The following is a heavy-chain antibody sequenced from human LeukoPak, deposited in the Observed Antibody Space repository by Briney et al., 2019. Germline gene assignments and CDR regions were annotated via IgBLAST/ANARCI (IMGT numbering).Heavy chain of an antibody. CDR2: INKEGNEE. CDR1: GFTFKDYW. D-gene: IGHD7-27*01. Sequence: GGSLRLSCAAAGFTFKDYWMSWVRQAPGKGPEWVANINKEGNEEHFVDSVKGRFTVSRDNAKNSLFLQMNSLRVEDTAVYYCATYKNWVAGDVWGQGTTVSVSS. CDR3: ATYKNWVAGDV. V-gene: IGHV3-7*01. J-gene: IGHJ6*02.